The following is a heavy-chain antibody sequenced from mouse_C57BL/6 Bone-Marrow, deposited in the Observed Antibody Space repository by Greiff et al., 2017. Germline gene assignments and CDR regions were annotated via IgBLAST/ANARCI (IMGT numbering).Heavy chain of an antibody. CDR3: ARATSTLRFLFAY. J-gene: IGHJ3*01. CDR2: ISSGSSTI. Sequence: EVKLEESGGGLVKPGASLKLSCAASGFTFSDYGMHWVRQAPEKGLEWVAYISSGSSTIYYADTVKGRFTISRDNAKNTLFLQMTSLRSEDTAMYNCARATSTLRFLFAYWGQGTLVTVSA. V-gene: IGHV5-17*01. D-gene: IGHD1-1*01. CDR1: GFTFSDYG.